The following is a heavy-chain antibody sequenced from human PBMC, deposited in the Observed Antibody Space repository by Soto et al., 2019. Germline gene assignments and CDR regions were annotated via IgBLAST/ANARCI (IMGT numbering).Heavy chain of an antibody. D-gene: IGHD3-16*02. CDR3: ARSPFRTFGGLVVHYGMDV. CDR1: GYTFTSYG. J-gene: IGHJ6*02. Sequence: ASVKVSCKASGYTFTSYGINWVRQAPGQGLEWMAWISAYNGNTNYAQRFQDRVTVTTDTSTSTAHMELRNLRSDDTAVYYCARSPFRTFGGLVVHYGMDVWGQ. CDR2: ISAYNGNT. V-gene: IGHV1-18*01.